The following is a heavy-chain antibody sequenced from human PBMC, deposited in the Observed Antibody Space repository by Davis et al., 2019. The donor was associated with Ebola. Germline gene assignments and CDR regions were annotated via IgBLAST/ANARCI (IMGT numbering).Heavy chain of an antibody. CDR1: GGSFSGYY. CDR3: ARRQRYCGGGSCNNWFDP. Sequence: MPSETLSLTCAVYGGSFSGYYWSWIRQPPGKGLEWIGEINHSGSTNYNPSLKSRVTISVDTSKKQFSLKLSSVTAADTAIYFCARRQRYCGGGSCNNWFDPWDQGTLVTVSS. D-gene: IGHD2-15*01. J-gene: IGHJ5*02. V-gene: IGHV4-34*01. CDR2: INHSGST.